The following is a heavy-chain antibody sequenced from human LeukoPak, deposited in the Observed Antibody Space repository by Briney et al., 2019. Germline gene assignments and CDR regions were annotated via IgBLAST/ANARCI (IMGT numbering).Heavy chain of an antibody. Sequence: PGGSLRLSCAASGFTFSSYWMSWVRQAPGKGLEWVADIKQDGSEKNYVDSVKGRFTISRDNSKNTLYLQMNSLRAEDTAVYYCAKETNRVGARDYGMDVWGQGTTVTVSS. J-gene: IGHJ6*02. D-gene: IGHD1-26*01. CDR2: IKQDGSEK. CDR1: GFTFSSYW. V-gene: IGHV3-7*01. CDR3: AKETNRVGARDYGMDV.